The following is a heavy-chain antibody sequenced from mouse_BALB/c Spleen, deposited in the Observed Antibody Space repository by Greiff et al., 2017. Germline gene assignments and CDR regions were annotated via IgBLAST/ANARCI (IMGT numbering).Heavy chain of an antibody. CDR1: GFTFSSYT. J-gene: IGHJ4*01. CDR2: ISNGGGST. Sequence: EVKLMESGGGLVQPGGSLKLSCAASGFTFSSYTMSWVRQTPEKRLEWVAYISNGGGSTYYPDTVKGRFTISRDNAKNTLYLQMSSLKSEDTAMYYCARQPRALAMDYWGQGTSVTVSS. V-gene: IGHV5-12-2*01. D-gene: IGHD3-3*01. CDR3: ARQPRALAMDY.